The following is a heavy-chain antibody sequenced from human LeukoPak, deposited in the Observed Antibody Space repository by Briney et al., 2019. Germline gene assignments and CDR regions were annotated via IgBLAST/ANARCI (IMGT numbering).Heavy chain of an antibody. V-gene: IGHV4-4*07. Sequence: SETLSLTCTVSGGSISSYYWSWIRQPAGKGLEWIGRIYTSGSTNYNPSLKSRVTMSVDTSKNQFSLKLSSVTAADTAVYYCARASDYGEPRDAFDIWGQGTMVTVSS. CDR1: GGSISSYY. D-gene: IGHD4-17*01. CDR3: ARASDYGEPRDAFDI. CDR2: IYTSGST. J-gene: IGHJ3*02.